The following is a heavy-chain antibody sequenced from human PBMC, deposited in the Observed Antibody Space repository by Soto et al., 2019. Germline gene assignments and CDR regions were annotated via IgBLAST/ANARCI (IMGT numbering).Heavy chain of an antibody. J-gene: IGHJ4*02. D-gene: IGHD2-2*01. CDR3: ARATGSRPV. Sequence: QVQLVESGGGVVQPGRSQRLSCAASGFTFSSYAMHWVRQAPGKGLEWVAVISYDGSNKYYADSVKGRFTISRDNSKNTLYLQMNSLRAEDTAVYYCARATGSRPVWGQGTLVTVSS. CDR2: ISYDGSNK. CDR1: GFTFSSYA. V-gene: IGHV3-30-3*01.